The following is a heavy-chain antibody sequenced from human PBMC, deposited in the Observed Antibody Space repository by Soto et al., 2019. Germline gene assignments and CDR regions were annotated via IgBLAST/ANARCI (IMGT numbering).Heavy chain of an antibody. D-gene: IGHD3-10*01. CDR1: GYTFASYA. CDR3: TRIYGSGNFLPDY. V-gene: IGHV1-18*01. J-gene: IGHJ4*02. CDR2: ISAYNGNT. Sequence: ASVKVSCKASGYTFASYAISWMRQAPGQGLEWMGWISAYNGNTNYAQKLQGRVTMTTDTSTSTAYMELRSLRSDDTAVYYCTRIYGSGNFLPDYWGQGTLVTVSS.